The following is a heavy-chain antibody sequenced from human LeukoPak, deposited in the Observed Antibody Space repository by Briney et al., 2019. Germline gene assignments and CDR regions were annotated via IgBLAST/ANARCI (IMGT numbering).Heavy chain of an antibody. J-gene: IGHJ4*02. CDR2: INTNTENP. D-gene: IGHD3-3*01. CDR1: EYIFTSYG. Sequence: ASVKVSCEASEYIFTSYGMNWVRQAPGQGLEWMGWINTNTENPTYAQGFTGRFVFSLDTSVSTAYLQISSLKADDTAVYYCARVWSGYYVGSYDYWGQGTLVTVSS. CDR3: ARVWSGYYVGSYDY. V-gene: IGHV7-4-1*02.